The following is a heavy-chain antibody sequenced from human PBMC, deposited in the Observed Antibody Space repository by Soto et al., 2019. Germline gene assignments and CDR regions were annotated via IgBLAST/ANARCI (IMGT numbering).Heavy chain of an antibody. J-gene: IGHJ6*02. CDR2: IWSDGRNK. V-gene: IGHV3-33*01. CDR1: GFTFNGHA. D-gene: IGHD6-13*01. Sequence: QVQLVESGGGVVQPERSLRVSCAASGFTFNGHAMHWVRQAPGKGLEWVAQIWSDGRNKYYSDSVKGRFTISRDNSKNMLTLQMDSLRAEDTAVYYCARDEQQQTPDRMDVWGQGTTVTVSS. CDR3: ARDEQQQTPDRMDV.